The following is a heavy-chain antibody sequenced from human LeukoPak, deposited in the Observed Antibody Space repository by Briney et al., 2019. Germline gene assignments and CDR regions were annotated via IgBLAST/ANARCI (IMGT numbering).Heavy chain of an antibody. D-gene: IGHD3-22*01. CDR1: VGSLIEYY. V-gene: IGHV4-34*01. CDR2: IYHIGST. CDR3: ARSRGGPYYYDSSTNLLDY. Sequence: SGALSVTFVFCVGSLIEYYWSAIRPPPAGGREGVGEIYHIGSTNYNPTLKSRVTISVDTSKNQFSLKLSSVTAADTAVYYCARSRGGPYYYDSSTNLLDYWGQGTLVTVSS. J-gene: IGHJ4*02.